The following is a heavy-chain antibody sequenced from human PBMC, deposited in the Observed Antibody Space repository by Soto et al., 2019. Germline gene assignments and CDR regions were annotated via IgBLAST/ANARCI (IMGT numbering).Heavy chain of an antibody. Sequence: GGSLRLSCTASGFNFSSYGLHWVRQAPGRGLEWVAVVSYDGNNKYYADSVKGRFTISRHNAKNSLYLQMNSLRAEDTAVYYCARHPERIAQIGWFDPWGQGTLVTVSS. CDR1: GFNFSSYG. J-gene: IGHJ5*02. CDR3: ARHPERIAQIGWFDP. CDR2: VSYDGNNK. D-gene: IGHD6-13*01. V-gene: IGHV3-30*03.